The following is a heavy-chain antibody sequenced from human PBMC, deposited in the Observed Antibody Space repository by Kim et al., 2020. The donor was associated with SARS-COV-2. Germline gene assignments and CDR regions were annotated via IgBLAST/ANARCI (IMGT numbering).Heavy chain of an antibody. V-gene: IGHV5-51*01. J-gene: IGHJ4*02. D-gene: IGHD4-17*01. CDR2: T. Sequence: TRYSPSFPGQVTTSADKSISTAYLQGSSLKASDTAMYYCARHADGGDFDYWGQGTLVTVSS. CDR3: ARHADGGDFDY.